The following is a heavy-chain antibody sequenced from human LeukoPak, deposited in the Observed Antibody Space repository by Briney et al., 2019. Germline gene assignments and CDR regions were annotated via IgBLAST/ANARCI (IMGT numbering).Heavy chain of an antibody. Sequence: SVKVSCKASGGTFGSYAISWVRQAPGQGLEWMGGIIPIFGTANYAQKFQGRVTITTDESTSTAYTELSSLRSEDTAVYYCARVRRDYYYYYYMDVWGKGTTVTVSS. CDR1: GGTFGSYA. J-gene: IGHJ6*03. CDR2: IIPIFGTA. CDR3: ARVRRDYYYYYYMDV. V-gene: IGHV1-69*05.